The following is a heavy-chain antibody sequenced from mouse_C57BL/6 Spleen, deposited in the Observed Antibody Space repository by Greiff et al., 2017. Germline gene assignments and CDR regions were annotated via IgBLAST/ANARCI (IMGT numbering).Heavy chain of an antibody. Sequence: QVQLQQSGPELVKPGASVKISCKASGYAFSSSWMNWVKQRPGKGLEWIGRIDPGDGDTNYNGKFKGKATLTADKSSSTAYMQLSSLTSEDSAVYVCARWLLSRDFDYWGQGTTLTVSS. CDR1: GYAFSSSW. CDR2: IDPGDGDT. D-gene: IGHD2-3*01. CDR3: ARWLLSRDFDY. J-gene: IGHJ2*01. V-gene: IGHV1-82*01.